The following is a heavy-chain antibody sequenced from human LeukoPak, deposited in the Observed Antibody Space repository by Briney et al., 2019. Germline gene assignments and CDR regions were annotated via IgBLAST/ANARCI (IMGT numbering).Heavy chain of an antibody. Sequence: SETLSLTCTVSGGSISYFYWSWIRQPAGKGLGWIGRIYTSGSTNYNPSLKSRVTISVDTSKNQFSLKLSSVTAADTAVYYCARAFYPGYYSYMAVWGKGTTVTVSS. CDR2: IYTSGST. CDR3: ARAFYPGYYSYMAV. D-gene: IGHD3-3*02. CDR1: GGSISYFY. V-gene: IGHV4-4*07. J-gene: IGHJ6*03.